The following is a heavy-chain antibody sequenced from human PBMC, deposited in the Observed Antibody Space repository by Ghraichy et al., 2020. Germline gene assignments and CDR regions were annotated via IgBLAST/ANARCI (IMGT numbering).Heavy chain of an antibody. CDR3: ARGIGGYNWIWWFDP. Sequence: ASVKVSCKASGYTFTGYYMHWVRQAPGQGLEWMGWINPNSGGTNYAQKFQGRVTMTRDTSISTAYMELSRLRSDDTAVYYCARGIGGYNWIWWFDPWGQGTLVTVSS. J-gene: IGHJ5*02. CDR2: INPNSGGT. CDR1: GYTFTGYY. D-gene: IGHD5-24*01. V-gene: IGHV1-2*02.